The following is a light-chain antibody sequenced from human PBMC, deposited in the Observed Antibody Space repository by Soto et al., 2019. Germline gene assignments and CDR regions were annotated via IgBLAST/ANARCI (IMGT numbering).Light chain of an antibody. CDR2: KTS. J-gene: IGKJ1*01. V-gene: IGKV1-5*03. Sequence: DIQMTQSPSTLSASVGDRVTITCRASQSISNWLAWYQQKPGTAPKLLICKTSSLESGVPSRFSGGGSGTEFILTISSLQPDDFATYYCQQYNTFSALTFGQGTKVEIK. CDR3: QQYNTFSALT. CDR1: QSISNW.